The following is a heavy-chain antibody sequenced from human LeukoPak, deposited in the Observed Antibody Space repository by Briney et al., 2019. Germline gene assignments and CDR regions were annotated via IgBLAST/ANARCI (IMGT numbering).Heavy chain of an antibody. CDR1: GFTFSSYW. CDR3: ARGSGSYQGD. CDR2: IISDGSSR. J-gene: IGHJ4*02. Sequence: GGSLRLSCAASGFTFSSYWMHWVRQAPGKGLVWVSRIISDGSSRSYADSVKGRFSISRDSAENTLYLQMDSLRAEDTAVYYCARGSGSYQGDWGQGTLVTVSS. D-gene: IGHD3-10*01. V-gene: IGHV3-74*01.